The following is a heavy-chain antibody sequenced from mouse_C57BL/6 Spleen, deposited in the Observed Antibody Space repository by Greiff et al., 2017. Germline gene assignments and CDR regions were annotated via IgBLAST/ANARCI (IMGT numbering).Heavy chain of an antibody. CDR3: AREGGGFAY. J-gene: IGHJ3*01. V-gene: IGHV1-55*01. CDR2: IYPGSGST. CDR1: GYTFTSYW. Sequence: VKLQQPGAELVKPGASVKMSCKASGYTFTSYWITWVKQKPGQGLEWIGDIYPGSGSTNYNEKFKSKATLTVDTSSSTAYMQLSSLTSEDSACYYCAREGGGFAYWGQGTLVTVSA.